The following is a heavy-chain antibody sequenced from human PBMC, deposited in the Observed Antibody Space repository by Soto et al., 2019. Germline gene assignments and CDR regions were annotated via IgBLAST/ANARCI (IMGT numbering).Heavy chain of an antibody. CDR3: AKAPSGSYYNSYYYGMDV. CDR2: ISYDGSNK. V-gene: IGHV3-30*18. D-gene: IGHD1-26*01. J-gene: IGHJ6*02. Sequence: PGGSLRLSCAAYGFTFSSYGMHWVRQAPGKXLEWVAVISYDGSNKYYADSVKGRFTISRDNSKNTLYLQMNSLRAEDTAVYYCAKAPSGSYYNSYYYGMDVWGQGTTVTVSS. CDR1: GFTFSSYG.